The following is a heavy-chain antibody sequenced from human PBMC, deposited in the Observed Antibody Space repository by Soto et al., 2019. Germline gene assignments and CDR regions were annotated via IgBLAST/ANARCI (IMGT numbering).Heavy chain of an antibody. CDR1: GFTFSNAW. CDR2: IKSKTDGGTT. CDR3: TTDFAVQVDTAPSSRGDY. J-gene: IGHJ4*02. V-gene: IGHV3-15*07. D-gene: IGHD5-18*01. Sequence: GGSLRLSCAASGFTFSNAWMNWVRQAPGKGLEWVGRIKSKTDGGTTDYAAPVKGRFTISRDDSKNTLYLQMNSLKTEDTAVYYCTTDFAVQVDTAPSSRGDYWGQGTLVTVSS.